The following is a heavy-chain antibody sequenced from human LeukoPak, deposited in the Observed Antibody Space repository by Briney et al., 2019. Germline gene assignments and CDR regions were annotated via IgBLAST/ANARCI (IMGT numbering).Heavy chain of an antibody. CDR1: RYTFTCYY. CDR3: ARSEYQLPYDY. V-gene: IGHV1-2*02. D-gene: IGHD2-2*01. Sequence: ASVKVSCKASRYTFTCYYIHWLRQAPGQGLEWMGWINPYNGGTHYAQKLQGRVTMTSHTSIRTPYMAVNRLRSDHRAVYYCARSEYQLPYDYWGQGTLVTVSS. CDR2: INPYNGGT. J-gene: IGHJ4*02.